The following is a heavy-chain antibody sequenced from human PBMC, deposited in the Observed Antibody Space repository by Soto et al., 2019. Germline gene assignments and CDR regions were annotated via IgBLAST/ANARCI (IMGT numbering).Heavy chain of an antibody. CDR1: GFTFSSYA. Sequence: GGPLRLSCAASGFTFSSYAMHWVRQAPGKGLEWVAVISYDGSNKYYADSVKGRFTISRDNSKNTLYLQMNSLRAEDTAVYYCARAIASYESDYYYYYGMDVWGQGTTVTVSS. CDR3: ARAIASYESDYYYYYGMDV. J-gene: IGHJ6*02. V-gene: IGHV3-30-3*01. CDR2: ISYDGSNK. D-gene: IGHD1-26*01.